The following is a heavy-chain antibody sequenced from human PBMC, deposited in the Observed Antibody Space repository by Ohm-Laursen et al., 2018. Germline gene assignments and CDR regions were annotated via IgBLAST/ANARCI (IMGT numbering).Heavy chain of an antibody. V-gene: IGHV1-2*02. CDR3: ARERIAAAYYYYYGMDV. CDR1: GYTFTGYY. Sequence: ASVKVSCKASGYTFTGYYMHWVRQAPGQGLEWTGWINPNSGGTNYAQKFQGRVTMTRDTSISTAYMELSRLRSDDTAVYYCARERIAAAYYYYYGMDVWGQGTTVTVSS. D-gene: IGHD6-13*01. CDR2: INPNSGGT. J-gene: IGHJ6*02.